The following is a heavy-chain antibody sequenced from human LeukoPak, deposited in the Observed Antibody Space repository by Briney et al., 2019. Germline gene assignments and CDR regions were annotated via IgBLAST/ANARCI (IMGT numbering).Heavy chain of an antibody. CDR3: ARDLNQLPFDY. CDR1: GFTFSSYE. V-gene: IGHV3-48*03. CDR2: ISSSGSTI. J-gene: IGHJ4*02. D-gene: IGHD2-2*01. Sequence: GGSLRLSCAASGFTFSSYEMNWVRQAPGKGLEWVSYISSSGSTIYYADSVKGRFTISRDNAKNSLYLQMNSLRAEDTAVYYCARDLNQLPFDYWGQGTLVTVSS.